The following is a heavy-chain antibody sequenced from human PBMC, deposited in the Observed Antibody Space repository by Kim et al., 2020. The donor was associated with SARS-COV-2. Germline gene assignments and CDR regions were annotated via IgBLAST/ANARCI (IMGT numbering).Heavy chain of an antibody. CDR3: ARDKDFVLSSTSWFGPKPKPLTTFSYFDY. CDR2: ISAYNGNT. J-gene: IGHJ4*02. CDR1: GYTFTSYG. V-gene: IGHV1-18*01. D-gene: IGHD2-2*01. Sequence: ASVKVSCKASGYTFTSYGISWVRQAPGQGLEWMGWISAYNGNTNYAQKLQGRVTMTTDTSTSTAYMELRSLRSDDTAVYYCARDKDFVLSSTSWFGPKPKPLTTFSYFDYWGQGTLVTVSS.